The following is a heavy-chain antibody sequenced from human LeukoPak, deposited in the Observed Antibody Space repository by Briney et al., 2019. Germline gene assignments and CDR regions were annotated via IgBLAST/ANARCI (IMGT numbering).Heavy chain of an antibody. J-gene: IGHJ3*02. D-gene: IGHD3-3*01. CDR3: ASSSREGRVALHAFDI. CDR2: ISAYNGNT. V-gene: IGHV1-18*01. Sequence: GASVKVSCKASGYTFTSYGISWVRQAPGQGLEWMGWISAYNGNTNYAQKLQGRVTMTTDTSTSTAYMELRSLRSDDTAVYYCASSSREGRVALHAFDIWGQGTMVTVSS. CDR1: GYTFTSYG.